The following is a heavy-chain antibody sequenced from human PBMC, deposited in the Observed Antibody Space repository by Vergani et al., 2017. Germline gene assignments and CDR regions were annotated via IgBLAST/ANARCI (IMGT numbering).Heavy chain of an antibody. D-gene: IGHD5-12*01. CDR3: ARGTPMSGFFDY. Sequence: QVQLQESGPGLVKPSQTLSLTCTVSGGSISSGSYYWSWIRQPAGKGLEWIGYIYHSGSTYYNPSLKSRVTISVDRSKNQFSLKLSSVTAADTAVYYCARGTPMSGFFDYWGQGTLVTVSS. J-gene: IGHJ4*02. CDR1: GGSISSGSYY. V-gene: IGHV4-61*02. CDR2: IYHSGST.